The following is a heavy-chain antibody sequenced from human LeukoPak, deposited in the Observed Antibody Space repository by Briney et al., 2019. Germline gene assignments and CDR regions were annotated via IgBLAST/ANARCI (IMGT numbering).Heavy chain of an antibody. CDR3: ARAIAVAGRRYYFDD. CDR2: INPSGGST. V-gene: IGHV1-46*01. CDR1: GSTFTSYY. D-gene: IGHD6-19*01. Sequence: ASVKVSCKAFGSTFTSYYMPWVRQAPGQGLEWMGIINPSGGSTSYAQKFQVRVTMTRSTSTSTVYMELSSLESEDTVVYYCARAIAVAGRRYYFDDWGQGTLVTVSS. J-gene: IGHJ4*02.